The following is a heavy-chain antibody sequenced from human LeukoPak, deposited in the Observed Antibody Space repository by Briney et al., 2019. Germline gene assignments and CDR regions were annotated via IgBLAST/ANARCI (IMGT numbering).Heavy chain of an antibody. Sequence: PGGSLRLSCAASGLTFTTYWMSWVRQAPGKGLEWVAFIKQDGSEKYYVDSVKGRFTISRDNAKNSLYLQMNSLRADDTAVYYCARSGITTEEYYFDSWGLGTLATVSS. J-gene: IGHJ4*02. V-gene: IGHV3-7*01. D-gene: IGHD4-11*01. CDR2: IKQDGSEK. CDR3: ARSGITTEEYYFDS. CDR1: GLTFTTYW.